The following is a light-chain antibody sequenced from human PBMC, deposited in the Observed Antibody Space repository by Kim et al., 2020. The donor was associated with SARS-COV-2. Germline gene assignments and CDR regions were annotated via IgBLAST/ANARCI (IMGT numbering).Light chain of an antibody. CDR3: RSRVSGGNVV. J-gene: IGLJ2*01. CDR2: GRN. Sequence: SSELTQDPAVSVTLGQTVRITCQGDSLRSYYATWYQQKPRQAPVLVIYGRNNRPSGIPDRFSGSSSGNTASLTISGTQAEDEADFYCRSRVSGGNVVFGGGTKLTVL. V-gene: IGLV3-19*01. CDR1: SLRSYY.